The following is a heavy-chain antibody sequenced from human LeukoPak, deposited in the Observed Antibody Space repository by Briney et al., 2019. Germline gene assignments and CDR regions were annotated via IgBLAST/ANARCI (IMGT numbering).Heavy chain of an antibody. CDR2: ISSSSSYI. J-gene: IGHJ3*02. CDR3: ARDTWELLGSLAFDI. V-gene: IGHV3-21*01. D-gene: IGHD1-26*01. Sequence: GGSLRLSCAASGFIFSSYSMSWVRQAPGKGLEWVSSISSSSSYIYYADSVKGRFTISRDNAKNSLYLQMNSLRAEDTAVYYCARDTWELLGSLAFDIWGQGTMVTVSS. CDR1: GFIFSSYS.